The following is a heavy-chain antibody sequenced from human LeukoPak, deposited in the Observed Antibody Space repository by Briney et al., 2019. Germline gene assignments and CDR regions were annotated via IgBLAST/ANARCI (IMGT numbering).Heavy chain of an antibody. CDR3: ATFYYSRGYGAFDL. Sequence: PGGSLRLSCVASGFTFSTYGMGWVRQAPGKGLEWVSSINDNGGSSTWYADSVKGRFTISRDNSKNTLYLQMNSLRAEDTAVYYCATFYYSRGYGAFDLWGQGTMVTVSS. CDR2: INDNGGSST. V-gene: IGHV3-23*01. J-gene: IGHJ3*01. CDR1: GFTFSTYG. D-gene: IGHD3-22*01.